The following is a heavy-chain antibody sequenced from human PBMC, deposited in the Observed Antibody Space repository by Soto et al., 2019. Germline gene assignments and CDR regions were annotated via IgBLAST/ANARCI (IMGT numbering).Heavy chain of an antibody. D-gene: IGHD2-8*02. V-gene: IGHV3-23*01. J-gene: IGHJ4*02. CDR1: GFTFSSYT. CDR3: AKDQVLIGPWC. CDR2: ISGSGDCT. Sequence: GGSLRLSCAASGFTFSSYTMSWVRQSPGKGLEWVATISGSGDCTYYADSVKGRFTISRDNPKSTLYLQMSTLRADDTAVYYCAKDQVLIGPWCRGLGTLVTVSS.